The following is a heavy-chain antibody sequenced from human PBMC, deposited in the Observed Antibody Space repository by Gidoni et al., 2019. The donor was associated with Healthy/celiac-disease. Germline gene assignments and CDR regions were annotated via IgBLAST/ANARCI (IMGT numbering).Heavy chain of an antibody. Sequence: QVQLGEPGGGVVHPGRSLSLSCAASGFTFRSYSIHWVRQAPGKGLEWVAVISYDGSNKYYADSVKGRFTISRDNSKNTLYLQMNSLRAEDTAVYYCARDATITMVRGVIVYYYGMDVWGQGTTVTVSS. CDR2: ISYDGSNK. J-gene: IGHJ6*02. CDR1: GFTFRSYS. CDR3: ARDATITMVRGVIVYYYGMDV. D-gene: IGHD3-10*01. V-gene: IGHV3-30-3*01.